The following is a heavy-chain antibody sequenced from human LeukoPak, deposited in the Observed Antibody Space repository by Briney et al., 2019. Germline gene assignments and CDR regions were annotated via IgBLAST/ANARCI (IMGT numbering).Heavy chain of an antibody. CDR3: AKDLYTFGGYGYNWVDY. CDR1: GFTFSSYA. Sequence: GGSLRLSCAASGFTFSSYAMSWVRQAPGKGLEWVSAISGSGGSTYYADSVKGRFTISRDNSKNTLYLQMNSLRAEDTAVYYCAKDLYTFGGYGYNWVDYWGQGTLVTVSS. CDR2: ISGSGGST. D-gene: IGHD5-24*01. J-gene: IGHJ4*02. V-gene: IGHV3-23*01.